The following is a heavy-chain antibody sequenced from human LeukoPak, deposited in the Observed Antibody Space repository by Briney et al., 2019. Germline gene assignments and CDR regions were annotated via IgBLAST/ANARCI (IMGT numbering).Heavy chain of an antibody. D-gene: IGHD3-3*01. CDR3: ARSPITILGVVTGFDP. Sequence: SSETLSLTCTVSGGSISSYYWSWIRQPPGKGLEWIGYIYYSGSTNYNPSLKSRVTISVDTSKNQFSLKLSSVTAADTAVYYCARSPITILGVVTGFDPWGQGTLVTVSS. CDR1: GGSISSYY. CDR2: IYYSGST. J-gene: IGHJ5*02. V-gene: IGHV4-59*01.